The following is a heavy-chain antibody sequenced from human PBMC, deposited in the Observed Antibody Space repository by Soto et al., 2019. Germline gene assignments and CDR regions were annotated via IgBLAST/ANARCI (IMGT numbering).Heavy chain of an antibody. Sequence: QVQLQESGPGLVKPSETLSLTCTVSGGSISSYYWSWIRQPPGKGLEWIGYIYYSGSTNYNPSLKSRGTISVDTSKNQFSLKLSSVTAADTAVYYCARRGMSWLDYWGQGTLVTVSS. V-gene: IGHV4-59*08. CDR2: IYYSGST. J-gene: IGHJ4*02. CDR3: ARRGMSWLDY. CDR1: GGSISSYY. D-gene: IGHD3-16*01.